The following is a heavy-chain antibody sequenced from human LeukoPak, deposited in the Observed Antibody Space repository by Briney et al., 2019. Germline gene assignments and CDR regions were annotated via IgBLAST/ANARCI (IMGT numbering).Heavy chain of an antibody. D-gene: IGHD3-16*01. CDR3: ARGYERFDYYYGMDV. V-gene: IGHV4-30-2*01. J-gene: IGHJ6*02. Sequence: SQTLSLTCTVSGGSISSGDYYWSWIRQPPGKGLEWIGYIYHSGSTYYNPSLKSRVTISVDRSKNQFSLKLSSVTAADTAVYYCARGYERFDYYYGMDVWGQGTTVTVSS. CDR2: IYHSGST. CDR1: GGSISSGDYY.